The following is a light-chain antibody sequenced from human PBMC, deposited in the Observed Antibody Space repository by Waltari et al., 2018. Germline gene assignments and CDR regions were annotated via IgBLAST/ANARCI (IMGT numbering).Light chain of an antibody. CDR1: DSNIGAGYH. Sequence: QSVLTQPPSVSGAPGQRVTISCTGSDSNIGAGYHVHWYHQRPGKAPKLLIPGNNNLPSGVPDRFPTSTSGTSASLAITGLQAEDEGDYYCQSYDIGLSGPYVFGSGTEVTVL. V-gene: IGLV1-40*01. CDR3: QSYDIGLSGPYV. J-gene: IGLJ1*01. CDR2: GNN.